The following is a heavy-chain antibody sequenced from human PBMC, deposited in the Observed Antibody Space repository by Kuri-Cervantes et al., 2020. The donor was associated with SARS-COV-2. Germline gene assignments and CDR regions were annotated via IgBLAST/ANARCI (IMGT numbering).Heavy chain of an antibody. Sequence: GESLKSSCAASGFTFSSYAMHWVRQAPGKGLEWVAVISYDGSNKYYADSVKGRFTISRDNSKNTLYLQMNSLRAEDTAVYYCARGFLEWLDYWGQGTQVTVSS. V-gene: IGHV3-30-3*01. D-gene: IGHD3-3*01. CDR2: ISYDGSNK. CDR1: GFTFSSYA. CDR3: ARGFLEWLDY. J-gene: IGHJ4*02.